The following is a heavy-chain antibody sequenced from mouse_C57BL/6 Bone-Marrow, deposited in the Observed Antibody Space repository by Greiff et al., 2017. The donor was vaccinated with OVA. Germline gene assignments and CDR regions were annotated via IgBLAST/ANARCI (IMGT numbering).Heavy chain of an antibody. J-gene: IGHJ4*01. Sequence: EVKLQESGPSLVRPSQTLSLTCTVTGFSINSDCYWIWIRQFPGNKLEYIGYTFYSGITYYNPSLESRTYITRDTSKNQFSLKLSSVTTEDTATYYCARIGITTEGNYAMDYWGQGTSVTVSS. CDR3: ARIGITTEGNYAMDY. V-gene: IGHV3-3*01. CDR2: TFYSGIT. CDR1: GFSINSDCY. D-gene: IGHD1-1*01.